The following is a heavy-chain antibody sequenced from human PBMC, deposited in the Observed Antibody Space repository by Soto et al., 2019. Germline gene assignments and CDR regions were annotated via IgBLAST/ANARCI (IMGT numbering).Heavy chain of an antibody. J-gene: IGHJ4*02. CDR3: ARSVAVPGAHIDY. D-gene: IGHD6-19*01. CDR2: VYYTGST. V-gene: IGHV4-59*01. Sequence: PSETLSLTCSVSGGSISGSYWSWIRQSPGKGLEWLGYVYYTGSTNYSPSLRSRVSISVDTSKNEFSLRLGSVTAADTAVYFCARSVAVPGAHIDYWGQGTQVTVSS. CDR1: GGSISGSY.